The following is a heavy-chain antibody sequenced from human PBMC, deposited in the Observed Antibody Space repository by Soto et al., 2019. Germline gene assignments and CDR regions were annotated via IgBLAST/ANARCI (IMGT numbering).Heavy chain of an antibody. V-gene: IGHV4-4*02. CDR1: GGSISDNW. J-gene: IGHJ4*02. D-gene: IGHD2-15*01. CDR3: ARHVEVARTRGFDY. CDR2: IYHSGTT. Sequence: QVQLQESGPGLVKPSGTLSLTCAVSGGSISDNWWSWVRQPPGKGLEWIGEIYHSGTTNYNPSLKRRVTISLDKSASQISLTLNSVTAADTAVYYCARHVEVARTRGFDYWGQGTLVTVSS.